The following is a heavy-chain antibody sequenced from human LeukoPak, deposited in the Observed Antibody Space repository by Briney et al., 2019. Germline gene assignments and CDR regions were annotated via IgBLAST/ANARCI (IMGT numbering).Heavy chain of an antibody. V-gene: IGHV4-34*01. CDR1: GGSFSGYY. CDR2: INHSGRT. Sequence: SETLSLTCTVYGGSFSGYYWSWIRQPPGKGLEWIGEINHSGRTNFNPSLKSRVTVALDTSKNQFSLKLTSVTAADTAVYYCARGPGGTITGVCGMDVWGQGTTVTVSS. J-gene: IGHJ6*02. D-gene: IGHD3-3*01. CDR3: ARGPGGTITGVCGMDV.